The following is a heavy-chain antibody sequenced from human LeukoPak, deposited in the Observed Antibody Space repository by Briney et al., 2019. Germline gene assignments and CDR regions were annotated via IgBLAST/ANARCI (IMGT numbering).Heavy chain of an antibody. Sequence: SVKVSCKASGGTFSSYAIIWVRQAPGQGLEWMGGIIPIFGTANYAQKFQGRVTITTDESTSTAYMELSSLRSEDTAVYYCARAGLYCSSTSCSTGWFDPWGQGTLVTVSS. CDR2: IIPIFGTA. J-gene: IGHJ5*02. CDR1: GGTFSSYA. D-gene: IGHD2-2*01. V-gene: IGHV1-69*05. CDR3: ARAGLYCSSTSCSTGWFDP.